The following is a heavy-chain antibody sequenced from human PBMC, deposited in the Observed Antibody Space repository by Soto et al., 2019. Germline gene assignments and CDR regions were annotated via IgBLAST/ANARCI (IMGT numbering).Heavy chain of an antibody. CDR1: GGTFSSYA. CDR2: IIPNNGNT. J-gene: IGHJ5*02. CDR3: ARGYCTSTNCNTTPRWFDP. D-gene: IGHD2-2*01. V-gene: IGHV1-18*01. Sequence: QVQLVQSGAEVKKPGSSVKVSCKASGGTFSSYAISWVRQAPGQGLEWMGGIIPNNGNTNYARKVQGRVIMTTDTSTSTAYMELRSLRSDDTAMYYCARGYCTSTNCNTTPRWFDPWGQGTLVTVSS.